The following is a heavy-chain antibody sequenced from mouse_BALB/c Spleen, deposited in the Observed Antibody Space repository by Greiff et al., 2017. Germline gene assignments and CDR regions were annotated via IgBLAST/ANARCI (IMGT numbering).Heavy chain of an antibody. CDR3: ARGGNYLDY. Sequence: EVKLVESGGGLVQPGGSRKLSCAASGFTFSSFGMHWVRQAPEKGLEWVAYISSGSSTIYYADTVKGRFTISRDNPKNTLFLQMTSLRSEDTAMYYCARGGNYLDYWGQGTTLTVSS. CDR2: ISSGSSTI. V-gene: IGHV5-17*02. CDR1: GFTFSSFG. J-gene: IGHJ2*01.